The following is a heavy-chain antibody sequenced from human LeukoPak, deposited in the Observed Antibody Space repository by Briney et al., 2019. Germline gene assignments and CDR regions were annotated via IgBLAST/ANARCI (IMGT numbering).Heavy chain of an antibody. CDR1: GGSISSGGYY. Sequence: SETLSLTCTVSGGSISSGGYYWGWIRQPPGKGLEWIGSIYHSGSTYYNPSLKSRVTISVDTSKNQFSLKLSSVTAADTAVYYCAREGLGIRAFDIWGQGTMVTVSS. V-gene: IGHV4-39*07. D-gene: IGHD3-16*01. CDR3: AREGLGIRAFDI. CDR2: IYHSGST. J-gene: IGHJ3*02.